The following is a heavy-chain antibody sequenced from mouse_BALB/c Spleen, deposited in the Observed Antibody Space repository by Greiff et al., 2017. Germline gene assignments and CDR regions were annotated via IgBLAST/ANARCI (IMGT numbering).Heavy chain of an antibody. J-gene: IGHJ1*01. CDR1: GFTFSDYY. V-gene: IGHV5-4*02. CDR3: ARVFPYYGSSYGYFDV. CDR2: ISDGGSYT. D-gene: IGHD1-1*01. Sequence: EVKVVESGGGLVKPGGSLKLSCAASGFTFSDYYMYWVRQTPEKRLEWVATISDGGSYTYYPDSVKGRFTISRDNAKNNLYLQMSSLKSEDTAMYYCARVFPYYGSSYGYFDVWGAGTTVTVSS.